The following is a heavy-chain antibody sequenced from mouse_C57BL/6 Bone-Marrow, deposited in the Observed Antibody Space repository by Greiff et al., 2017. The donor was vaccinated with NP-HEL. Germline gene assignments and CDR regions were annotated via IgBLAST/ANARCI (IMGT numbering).Heavy chain of an antibody. CDR3: ARSAGYPPYWYFDV. J-gene: IGHJ1*03. CDR1: GYTFTSYW. V-gene: IGHV1-7*01. CDR2: INPSSGYT. D-gene: IGHD2-2*01. Sequence: VQLQQSGAELAKPGASVKLSCKASGYTFTSYWMHWVKQRPGQGLEWIGYINPSSGYTKYNQKFKDKATLPADKSSSTAYMQLSSLTYEDSAVYYCARSAGYPPYWYFDVWGTGTTVTVSS.